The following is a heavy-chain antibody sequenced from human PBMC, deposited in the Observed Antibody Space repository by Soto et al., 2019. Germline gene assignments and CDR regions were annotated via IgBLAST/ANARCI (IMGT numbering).Heavy chain of an antibody. CDR1: GFTFSNCG. J-gene: IGHJ6*02. D-gene: IGHD2-15*01. CDR3: ARCSRNSCYSYGVDV. Sequence: PGGSLRLSCAASGFTFSNCGMNWVRQTPRKGPEWVSYISDSGATKHYADSVKGRFTISRDNGKDSLYLQMNSLRDEDTAVYFCARCSRNSCYSYGVDVWGQGATVTVSS. CDR2: ISDSGATK. V-gene: IGHV3-48*02.